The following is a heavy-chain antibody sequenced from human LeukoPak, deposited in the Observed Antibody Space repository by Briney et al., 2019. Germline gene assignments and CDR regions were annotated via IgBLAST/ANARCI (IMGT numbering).Heavy chain of an antibody. D-gene: IGHD1-1*01. Sequence: SETLSLTCTVSGGSISSSSYYWGWIRQPPGKGLEWIGSIYYSGSTYYNPSLKSRVTISVDTSKNQFSLKLSSVTAADTAVYYCARGSWNHLDYWGQGTLVTVSS. V-gene: IGHV4-39*07. CDR1: GGSISSSSYY. J-gene: IGHJ4*02. CDR3: ARGSWNHLDY. CDR2: IYYSGST.